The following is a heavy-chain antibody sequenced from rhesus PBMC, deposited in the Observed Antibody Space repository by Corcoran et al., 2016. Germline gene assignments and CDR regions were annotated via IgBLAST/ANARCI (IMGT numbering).Heavy chain of an antibody. V-gene: IGHV4S9*01. D-gene: IGHD1-1*01. CDR2: IYGNTAPP. J-gene: IGHJ5-2*02. CDR3: AMWKYNSLDI. CDR1: GGSINDGFF. Sequence: QVQLQESGPGLVKPSETLSLTCAVSGGSINDGFFWTWIRQPPGKGLEWVGNIYGNTAPPYYHPSLHIRITISNDTSKNHFFLKLTSVTAADTAVYFCAMWKYNSLDIWGRGVLVTVSS.